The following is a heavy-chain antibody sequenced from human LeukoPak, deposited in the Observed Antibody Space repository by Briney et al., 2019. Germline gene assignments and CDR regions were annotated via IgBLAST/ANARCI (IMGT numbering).Heavy chain of an antibody. V-gene: IGHV3-30-3*01. CDR3: ARLYGGNGY. D-gene: IGHD4-23*01. Sequence: GGSLRLSCAASGFTFSGYEMNWVRQAPGKGLEWVAVISYDGSNKYYADSVKGRFTISRDNSKNTLYLQMNSLRAEDTAVYYCARLYGGNGYWGQGTLVTVSS. CDR1: GFTFSGYE. CDR2: ISYDGSNK. J-gene: IGHJ4*02.